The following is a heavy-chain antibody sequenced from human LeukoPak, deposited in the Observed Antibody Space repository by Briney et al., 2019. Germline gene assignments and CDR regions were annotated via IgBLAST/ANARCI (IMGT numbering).Heavy chain of an antibody. CDR2: IYYSGST. Sequence: SETLSLTCTVSGGSISSSSYYWGWIRQPPGKGLEWIGSIYYSGSTYYNPSPKSRVTISVDTSKNQFSLKLSSVTAADTAVYYCARHEPSKNYYYYGMDVWGQGTTVTVSS. J-gene: IGHJ6*02. CDR1: GGSISSSSYY. V-gene: IGHV4-39*01. CDR3: ARHEPSKNYYYYGMDV.